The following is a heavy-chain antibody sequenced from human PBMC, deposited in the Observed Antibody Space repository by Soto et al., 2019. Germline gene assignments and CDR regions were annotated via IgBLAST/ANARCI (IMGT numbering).Heavy chain of an antibody. J-gene: IGHJ6*03. CDR1: GGSFSGYY. CDR2: INHSGST. V-gene: IGHV4-34*01. Sequence: SETLSLTCAVYGGSFSGYYWSWIRQPPGKGLEWIGEINHSGSTNYNPSLKSRVTISVDTSKNQFSLKLSSVTAADTAVYYCARGSPVLRYFDWLGTTGYMDVWGKGTTVTVSS. D-gene: IGHD3-9*01. CDR3: ARGSPVLRYFDWLGTTGYMDV.